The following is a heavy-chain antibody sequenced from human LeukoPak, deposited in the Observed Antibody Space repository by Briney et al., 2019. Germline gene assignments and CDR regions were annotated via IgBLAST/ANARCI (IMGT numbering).Heavy chain of an antibody. CDR2: ISGSGDIT. D-gene: IGHD5-12*01. Sequence: GGSLRLSCAASGFVFSSYAMSWVRQAPGEGLEWVSSISGSGDITFDADSVKGRLTVSRDNSRNRLYLEMSSLRADDTAVYYCAKDRGYYFSYGLDVWGQGTTVTVSS. J-gene: IGHJ6*02. V-gene: IGHV3-23*01. CDR3: AKDRGYYFSYGLDV. CDR1: GFVFSSYA.